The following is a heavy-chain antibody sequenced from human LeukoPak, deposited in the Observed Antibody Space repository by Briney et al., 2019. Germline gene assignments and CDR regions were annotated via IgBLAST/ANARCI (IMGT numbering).Heavy chain of an antibody. Sequence: GGSLRLSCAASGFTFEDYGMHWVRHAPGKGLEWVSGMSSDSNHIDYADSVKGRFTISRDNANNYLYLQMNSLRPEDTGLYYCVRSRVRGDPFDPWGQGTLVTVSS. D-gene: IGHD3-10*01. CDR2: MSSDSNHI. J-gene: IGHJ5*02. CDR1: GFTFEDYG. V-gene: IGHV3-9*01. CDR3: VRSRVRGDPFDP.